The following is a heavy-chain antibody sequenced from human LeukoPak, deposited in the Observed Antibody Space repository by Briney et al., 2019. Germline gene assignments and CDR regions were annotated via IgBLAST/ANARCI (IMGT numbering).Heavy chain of an antibody. CDR2: INPNSGGT. V-gene: IGHV1-2*06. Sequence: EASVKVSCKASGYTFTGYYMHWMRQAPGQGLEWMGRINPNSGGTNYAQKFQGRVIMTRDTSISTAYMELSRLRSDDTAVYYCATEMVGSFDYWGQGTLVTVSS. CDR1: GYTFTGYY. D-gene: IGHD2-15*01. J-gene: IGHJ4*02. CDR3: ATEMVGSFDY.